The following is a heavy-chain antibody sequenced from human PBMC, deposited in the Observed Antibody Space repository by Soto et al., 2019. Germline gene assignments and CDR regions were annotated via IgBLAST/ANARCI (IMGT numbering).Heavy chain of an antibody. CDR1: GFTFSSYS. Sequence: EVQLVESGGGLVQPGGSLRLSCAASGFTFSSYSMNWVRQAPGKGLEWVSYISPSSSTIYYADSVKGRFTTSRDNAKNSLYLQMYSLRDEATAVYYCAPESVDTAMEHRIGMDVWGQGTMGTFSS. CDR2: ISPSSSTI. J-gene: IGHJ6*02. D-gene: IGHD5-18*01. V-gene: IGHV3-48*02. CDR3: APESVDTAMEHRIGMDV.